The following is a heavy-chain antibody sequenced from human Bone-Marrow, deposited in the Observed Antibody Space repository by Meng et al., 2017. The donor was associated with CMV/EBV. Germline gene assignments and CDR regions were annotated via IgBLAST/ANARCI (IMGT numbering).Heavy chain of an antibody. CDR3: AKGSDYGRGDWYDP. CDR2: ISWNSGSI. CDR1: GFTFDDYA. D-gene: IGHD4-17*01. Sequence: SLKISCAASGFTFDDYAMHWVRQAPGKGLEWVSGISWNSGSIGYADSVKGRFTISRDNAKNSLYLQMNSLRAEDTALYYCAKGSDYGRGDWYDPCGQASLATFSS. V-gene: IGHV3-9*01. J-gene: IGHJ5*02.